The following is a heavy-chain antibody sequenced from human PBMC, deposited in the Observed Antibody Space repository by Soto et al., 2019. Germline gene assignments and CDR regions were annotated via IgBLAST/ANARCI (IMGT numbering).Heavy chain of an antibody. CDR3: ASLSRSGYYYYYGMDV. V-gene: IGHV4-34*01. J-gene: IGHJ6*02. D-gene: IGHD3-3*01. CDR2: INHSGST. Sequence: KPSETLSLTCAVYGGSFSGYYWSWIRQPPGKGLEWIGEINHSGSTNYNPSLKSRVTISVDTSKNQFSLKLSSVTAADTAVYYCASLSRSGYYYYYGMDVWGQGTTVTVSS. CDR1: GGSFSGYY.